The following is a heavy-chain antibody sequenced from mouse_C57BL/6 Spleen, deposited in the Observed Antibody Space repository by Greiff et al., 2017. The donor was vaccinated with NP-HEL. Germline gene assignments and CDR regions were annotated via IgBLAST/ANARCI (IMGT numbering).Heavy chain of an antibody. Sequence: VQLQQSGAELVRPGASVTLSCKASGYTFTDYDMHWVKQTPVHGLEWIGAIDPETGGTAYNQKFKGKAILTADKSSSPAYMELRSLTSEDAAVYYCTGSIITTVVASVDYWGQGTTLTVSS. D-gene: IGHD1-1*01. J-gene: IGHJ2*01. CDR1: GYTFTDYD. CDR2: IDPETGGT. V-gene: IGHV1-15*01. CDR3: TGSIITTVVASVDY.